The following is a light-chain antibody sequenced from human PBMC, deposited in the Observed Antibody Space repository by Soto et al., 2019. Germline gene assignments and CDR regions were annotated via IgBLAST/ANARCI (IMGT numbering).Light chain of an antibody. CDR2: DAS. V-gene: IGKV1-5*01. Sequence: DIQMTQSPSTLSASVGDRVTITCRASQTISFSLAWYQQKPGKAPKLLIYDASTLQSGVPSRFSGSESGTEFILTISGLQPDDFETYYCQQYHRYSLKFGQGTKVNIX. J-gene: IGKJ1*01. CDR3: QQYHRYSLK. CDR1: QTISFS.